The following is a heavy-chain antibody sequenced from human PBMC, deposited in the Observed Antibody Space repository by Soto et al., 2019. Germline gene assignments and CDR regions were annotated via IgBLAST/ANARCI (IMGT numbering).Heavy chain of an antibody. J-gene: IGHJ4*02. CDR1: GGSISSGGYY. CDR2: IYYSGST. D-gene: IGHD2-2*01. Sequence: QVQLQESGPGLVKPSQTLSLTCTVSGGSISSGGYYWSWIRQHPGKGLEWIGSIYYSGSTYYNPSLKSRVTISVDTSKNQFSRKLSSVTAADTAVYYCARVISLRYCSSTSCRIFDYWGQGTLVTVSS. CDR3: ARVISLRYCSSTSCRIFDY. V-gene: IGHV4-31*03.